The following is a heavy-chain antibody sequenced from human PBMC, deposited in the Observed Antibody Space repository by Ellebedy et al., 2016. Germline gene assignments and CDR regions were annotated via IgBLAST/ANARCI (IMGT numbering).Heavy chain of an antibody. D-gene: IGHD2/OR15-2a*01. Sequence: GGSLRLSXAASGFTFSDYYMTWIRQAPGKGLEWVSYISSSGRTIYYADSVKGRFTISRDNAKNSLYLQMNSLRAEDTAVYYCARGGAIGLFYAWGQGTLVTVSS. CDR1: GFTFSDYY. J-gene: IGHJ4*02. V-gene: IGHV3-11*04. CDR3: ARGGAIGLFYA. CDR2: ISSSGRTI.